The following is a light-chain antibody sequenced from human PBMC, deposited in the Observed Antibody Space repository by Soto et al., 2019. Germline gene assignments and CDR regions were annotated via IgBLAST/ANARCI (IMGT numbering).Light chain of an antibody. V-gene: IGLV2-14*01. CDR1: SSDVGGYNY. J-gene: IGLJ1*01. CDR3: SSYTSSSTSV. Sequence: QSALTQPASVSGSPGQSITISCTGTSSDVGGYNYVSWYQQHPGKAPKLMIYEVSNRPSGVSNRFSGSKSGNTASLTISGLQVEDEADYYCSSYTSSSTSVFGTGTKVTVL. CDR2: EVS.